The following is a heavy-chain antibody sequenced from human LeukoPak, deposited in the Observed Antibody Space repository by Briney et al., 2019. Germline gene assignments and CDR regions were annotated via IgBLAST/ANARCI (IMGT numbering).Heavy chain of an antibody. CDR3: ATPFIAAAGFYYYYGMDV. CDR1: GYTFTGYY. V-gene: IGHV1-2*02. D-gene: IGHD6-13*01. Sequence: ASVKVSCKASGYTFTGYYMHWVRQTPGQGLEWMGWINPNSGGTNYAQKFQGRVTMTRDTSISTPYMELSRLRSDDTAVYYCATPFIAAAGFYYYYGMDVWGQGTTVTVSS. CDR2: INPNSGGT. J-gene: IGHJ6*02.